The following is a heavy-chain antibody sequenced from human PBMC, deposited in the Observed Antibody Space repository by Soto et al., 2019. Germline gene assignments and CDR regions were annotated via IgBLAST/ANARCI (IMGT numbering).Heavy chain of an antibody. Sequence: GGSLRLSCAASGFTFSSYWMSWVRQAPGKGLEWVANIKQDESEKYYVDSVKGRFTISRDNAKNSLYLQMNSLRAEDTAVYYCARTPGRWLQLEYYFDYWGQGTLVTVSS. V-gene: IGHV3-7*03. CDR1: GFTFSSYW. CDR2: IKQDESEK. J-gene: IGHJ4*02. D-gene: IGHD1-1*01. CDR3: ARTPGRWLQLEYYFDY.